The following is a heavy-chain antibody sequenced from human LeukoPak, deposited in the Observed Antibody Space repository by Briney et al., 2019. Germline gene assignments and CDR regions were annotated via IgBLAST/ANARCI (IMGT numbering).Heavy chain of an antibody. CDR3: AKDGVPSRYFGRNYFDY. J-gene: IGHJ4*02. CDR2: INSNGSVT. V-gene: IGHV3-74*01. CDR1: GFTFSNYW. D-gene: IGHD2-8*01. Sequence: GGSLRLSCAASGFTFSNYWMHWVRQAPGKGLVWVSRINSNGSVTTYADSVKGRFTISRDNSKNTLYLQMNSLRAEDTAVYYCAKDGVPSRYFGRNYFDYWGQGTLVTVSS.